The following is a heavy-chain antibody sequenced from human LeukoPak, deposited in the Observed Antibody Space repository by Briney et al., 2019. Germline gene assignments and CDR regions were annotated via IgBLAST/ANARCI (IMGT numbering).Heavy chain of an antibody. CDR2: IDYSGST. D-gene: IGHD2-2*01. V-gene: IGHV4-61*01. CDR1: GFSVSSGSYY. CDR3: ARIHCSSTSCYHPYFDY. J-gene: IGHJ4*02. Sequence: PAETLSLTCTVSGFSVSSGSYYWSWIRQPPGKGLEWIGYIDYSGSTNYNPSLKRRATISVDTSKNMFSLKLSSVTAAETAVYYCARIHCSSTSCYHPYFDYWGQGTLVTVSS.